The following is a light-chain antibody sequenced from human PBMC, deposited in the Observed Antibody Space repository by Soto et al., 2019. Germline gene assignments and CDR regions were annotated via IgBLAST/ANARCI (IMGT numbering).Light chain of an antibody. Sequence: QSVLTQPPSASGTPGQRVSISCSGSSSDIGSNPVSWYQQLPGTAPKLLIYSNTDRPSGVPDRFSGMKSGTSASQAISGLQSEDEADYYCASWDDGLDGWVFGGGTKLTVL. CDR2: SNT. CDR3: ASWDDGLDGWV. J-gene: IGLJ3*02. CDR1: SSDIGSNP. V-gene: IGLV1-44*01.